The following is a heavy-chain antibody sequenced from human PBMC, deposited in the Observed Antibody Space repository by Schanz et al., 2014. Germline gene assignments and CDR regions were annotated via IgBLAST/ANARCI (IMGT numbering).Heavy chain of an antibody. CDR2: ISSSGNAR. CDR3: VRGREGGWYFDS. Sequence: VQLGEPWGGVVQPGGSLRLSCASSGFTVSSYGMHWIRQAPGKGLELLSNISSSGNARYYADSVKGRFTISRDNAKNSLYLQMISLRAKDTAVYYCVRGREGGWYFDSWGQGTLVTVSS. V-gene: IGHV3-48*04. CDR1: GFTVSSYG. J-gene: IGHJ4*02. D-gene: IGHD6-19*01.